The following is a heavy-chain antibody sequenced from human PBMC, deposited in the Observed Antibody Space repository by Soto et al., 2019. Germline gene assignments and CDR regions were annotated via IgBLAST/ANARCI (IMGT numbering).Heavy chain of an antibody. D-gene: IGHD1-1*01. CDR1: GGTFSSHS. CDR2: IISIFGPA. V-gene: IGHV1-69*13. J-gene: IGHJ6*02. CDR3: GTGSFTSTGGRIGYHYNAMDV. Sequence: SVKVSCKSSGGTFSSHSINWVRQAPGQGVEWMGGIISIFGPANFAKKFQGRVTITADESTTTAYMELSSLTSEDTAVYYCGTGSFTSTGGRIGYHYNAMDVWGQGTTVTVSS.